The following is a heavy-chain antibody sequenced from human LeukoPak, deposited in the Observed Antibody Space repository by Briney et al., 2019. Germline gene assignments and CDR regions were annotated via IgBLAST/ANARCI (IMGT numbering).Heavy chain of an antibody. CDR1: GGSISSYY. J-gene: IGHJ4*02. V-gene: IGHV4-4*07. D-gene: IGHD3-22*01. CDR3: ARGGRGDSSGYRFDY. CDR2: ISGTT. Sequence: PSETLSLTCTVSGGSISSYYWSWIRQSAGKGLEWIGHISGTTSYNPSLKSRVTMSVDTSNNQFSLRLTSVTAADTAIYYCARGGRGDSSGYRFDYWGQGTLITVSS.